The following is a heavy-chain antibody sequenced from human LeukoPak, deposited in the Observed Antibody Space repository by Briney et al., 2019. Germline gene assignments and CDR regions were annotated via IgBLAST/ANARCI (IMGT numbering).Heavy chain of an antibody. CDR1: GGSIKRHY. Sequence: PSETLSLTCTVSGGSIKRHYWSWIRQPPGKGLEWIGYFYYGGSTNYNPSLKSRVTISVDTSKNQFSLKLSSVTAADTAVYYCARGIQYSSSSSPINYYYYYYMDVWGKGTTVTVSS. CDR3: ARGIQYSSSSSPINYYYYYYMDV. V-gene: IGHV4-59*11. J-gene: IGHJ6*03. D-gene: IGHD6-6*01. CDR2: FYYGGST.